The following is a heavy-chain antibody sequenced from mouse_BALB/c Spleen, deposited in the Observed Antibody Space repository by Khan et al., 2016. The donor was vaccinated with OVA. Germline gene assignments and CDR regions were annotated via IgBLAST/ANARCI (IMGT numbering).Heavy chain of an antibody. CDR3: ARQPYYHYNIMDY. CDR1: GFSLTNYG. Sequence: VELVESGPGPVAPSQSLSITCTISGFSLTNYGVHWVRQPPGKGLEWLVVIWNDGNTAYNSALKSRLTISKDNSKSQVFLKMNSLQTDDTAMYFCARQPYYHYNIMDYWGQGTSVTVSS. J-gene: IGHJ4*01. V-gene: IGHV2-6-1*01. D-gene: IGHD2-10*01. CDR2: IWNDGNT.